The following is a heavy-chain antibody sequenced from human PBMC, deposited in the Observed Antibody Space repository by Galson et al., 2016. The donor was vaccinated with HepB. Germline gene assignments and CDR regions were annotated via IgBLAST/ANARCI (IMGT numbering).Heavy chain of an antibody. J-gene: IGHJ5*02. CDR1: GGSISSYY. D-gene: IGHD1-26*01. Sequence: ETLSLTCTVSGGSISSYYWTWIRQPPGKRLEWIGYIYYDGSTDYNPSLRSRVTMSVDTSKNQFSLKLSSVTAADTAEYYCVKVGGAGYFDPWGQGTLVTVSS. V-gene: IGHV4-59*01. CDR3: VKVGGAGYFDP. CDR2: IYYDGST.